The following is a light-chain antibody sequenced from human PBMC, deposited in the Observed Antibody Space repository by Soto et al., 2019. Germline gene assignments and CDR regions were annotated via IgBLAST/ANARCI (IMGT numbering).Light chain of an antibody. CDR2: EAS. CDR1: QSISSW. Sequence: DIQMTQSPSTLSASVGDRVTITCRASQSISSWLAWYQQRPGKAPKLLIYEASIFESGVPSRFSGSGSGTEFTLTISSLQPDDSATYYCQQYNSYWTFGQGTKVDNK. CDR3: QQYNSYWT. V-gene: IGKV1-5*03. J-gene: IGKJ1*01.